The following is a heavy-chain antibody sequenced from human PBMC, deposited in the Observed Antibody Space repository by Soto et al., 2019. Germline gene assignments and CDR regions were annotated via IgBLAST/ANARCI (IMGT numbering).Heavy chain of an antibody. CDR2: ISESDGRT. Sequence: GGSLRLSCAASGFTFSRFDMSWVRQAPGKGLEWVSVISESDGRTYYIDSVKGRFTISRDNSKNTLYLQMNSLRAEDTAVYYCAKGAWLDYWGQGALVTVSS. J-gene: IGHJ4*02. CDR3: AKGAWLDY. V-gene: IGHV3-23*01. CDR1: GFTFSRFD.